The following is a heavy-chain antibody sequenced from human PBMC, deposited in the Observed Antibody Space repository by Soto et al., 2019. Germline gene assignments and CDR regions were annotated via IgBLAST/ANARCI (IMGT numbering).Heavy chain of an antibody. D-gene: IGHD4-17*01. Sequence: GASVKVSCKASGYTFTSYGISWVRQAPGQGLEWMGWISAYNGNTNYAQKLQGRVTMTTDKSTSTAYMELSSLRSEDTAVYYCARDGDYLAIDYWGQGTLVTVSS. CDR2: ISAYNGNT. V-gene: IGHV1-18*01. CDR3: ARDGDYLAIDY. J-gene: IGHJ4*02. CDR1: GYTFTSYG.